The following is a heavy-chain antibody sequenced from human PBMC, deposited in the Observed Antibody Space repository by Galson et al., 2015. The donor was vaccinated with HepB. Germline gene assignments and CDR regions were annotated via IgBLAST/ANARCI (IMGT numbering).Heavy chain of an antibody. J-gene: IGHJ3*02. CDR1: GFTLSSYA. CDR3: AKDRRTGTTPPDGFDI. V-gene: IGHV3-23*01. D-gene: IGHD1-1*01. Sequence: SLRLSCAASGFTLSSYAMSWVRQVPEKGLEWVSSISGSDGSTYYTDSVKGRFTISRDDSKSTLYLQMNSLRAEDTAVYYCAKDRRTGTTPPDGFDIWGQGTMVTVSS. CDR2: ISGSDGST.